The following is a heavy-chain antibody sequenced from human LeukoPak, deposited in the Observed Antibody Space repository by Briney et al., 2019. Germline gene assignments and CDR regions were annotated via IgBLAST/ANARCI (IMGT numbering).Heavy chain of an antibody. CDR2: IYPGDSDT. D-gene: IGHD6-13*01. CDR1: GYSFTSYW. J-gene: IGHJ3*02. CDR3: ARRGCSSLHPRKDAFDT. V-gene: IGHV5-51*01. Sequence: GESLKISCKGSGYSFTSYWIGWVRQMPGKGLEWMGIIYPGDSDTRYSPSFQGQVTISADKSLSTSYLAWSSLKASETALYFCARRGCSSLHPRKDAFDTWGQGTMVTVSS.